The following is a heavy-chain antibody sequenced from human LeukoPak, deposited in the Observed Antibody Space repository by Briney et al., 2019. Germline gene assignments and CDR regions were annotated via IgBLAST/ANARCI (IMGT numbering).Heavy chain of an antibody. CDR1: GFTFSSYS. V-gene: IGHV3-21*01. CDR3: ARHPPPTYYYDSSGYHYFDY. CDR2: ISSSGSYI. J-gene: IGHJ4*02. Sequence: GGSLRLSCAASGFTFSSYSMNWVRQAPGKGLEWVSSISSSGSYIYYADSVKGRFTISRDNAKNSLYLQMNSLRAEDTAVYYCARHPPPTYYYDSSGYHYFDYWGQGTLVTVSS. D-gene: IGHD3-22*01.